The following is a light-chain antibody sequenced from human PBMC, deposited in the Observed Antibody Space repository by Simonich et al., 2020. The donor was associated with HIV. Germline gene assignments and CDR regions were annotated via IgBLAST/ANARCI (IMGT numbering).Light chain of an antibody. CDR2: DAS. J-gene: IGKJ5*01. CDR1: QSVSSY. V-gene: IGKV3-11*01. Sequence: EVVLTQSPATLSLSPGERATLSCRASQSVSSYLAWYQTKPGQAPRLLIYDASNRATGIPARFSGSGSGTDFTLTISSLEPEDFAVYYCQQRSGWPPITFGQGTRLEIK. CDR3: QQRSGWPPIT.